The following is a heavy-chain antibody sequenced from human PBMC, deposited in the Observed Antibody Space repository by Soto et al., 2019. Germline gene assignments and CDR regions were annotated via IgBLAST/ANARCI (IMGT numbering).Heavy chain of an antibody. V-gene: IGHV3-23*01. CDR3: AKGGVGYYDFWSGDIFDI. J-gene: IGHJ3*02. Sequence: GGSLRLSCAASGFTFSSYAMSWVRQAPGKGLEWVSAISGSGGSTYYADSVKGRFTISRDNSKNTLYLQMNSLRAEDTAVYYCAKGGVGYYDFWSGDIFDIWGQGTMVTVSS. D-gene: IGHD3-3*01. CDR1: GFTFSSYA. CDR2: ISGSGGST.